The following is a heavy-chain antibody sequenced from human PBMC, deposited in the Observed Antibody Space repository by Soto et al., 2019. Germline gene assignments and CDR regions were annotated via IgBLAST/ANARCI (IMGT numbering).Heavy chain of an antibody. CDR2: ISYDGSNK. V-gene: IGHV3-30-3*01. Sequence: QVQLVESGGGVVQPGRSLRLSCAASGFTFSSYAMHWVRQAPGKGLEWVAVISYDGSNKYYADSVKGRFTISRDNSKNTLYLQMNSLRAEDTAVYYCARDRDYYGSGSYYNPRVYYCGMDVWGQGTTVTVSS. CDR1: GFTFSSYA. D-gene: IGHD3-10*01. J-gene: IGHJ6*02. CDR3: ARDRDYYGSGSYYNPRVYYCGMDV.